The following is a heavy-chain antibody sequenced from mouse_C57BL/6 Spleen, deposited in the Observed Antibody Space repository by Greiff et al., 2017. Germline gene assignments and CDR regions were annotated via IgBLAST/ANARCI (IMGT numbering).Heavy chain of an antibody. V-gene: IGHV1-26*01. CDR1: GYTFTDYY. CDR3: AKPSNLRAFAY. D-gene: IGHD3-1*01. Sequence: VQLQQSGPELVKPGASVKISCKASGYTFTDYYMNWVKQSHGKSLEWIGDINPNNGGTSYNQKFKGKATLTVDKSSSTAYMELRSLTSEDSAVYYCAKPSNLRAFAYWGQGTLVTVSA. J-gene: IGHJ3*01. CDR2: INPNNGGT.